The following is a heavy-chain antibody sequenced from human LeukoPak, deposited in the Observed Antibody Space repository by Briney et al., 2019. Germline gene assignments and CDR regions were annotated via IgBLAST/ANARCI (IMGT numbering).Heavy chain of an antibody. CDR3: VREKDCSSGSCYPLFDP. CDR2: IKEDGSEK. Sequence: GGSLRLSCAASGFTFSTYWMSWVRQAPGKGLEWVGNIKEDGSEKYYVDSMKGRFTISRDNAKNSLYLLMNSLRAEDTAVYYCVREKDCSSGSCYPLFDPRGLGTLVTVSA. CDR1: GFTFSTYW. V-gene: IGHV3-7*01. D-gene: IGHD2-2*01. J-gene: IGHJ5*02.